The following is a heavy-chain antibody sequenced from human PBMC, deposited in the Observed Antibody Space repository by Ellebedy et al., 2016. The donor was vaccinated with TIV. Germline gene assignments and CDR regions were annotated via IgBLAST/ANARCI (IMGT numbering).Heavy chain of an antibody. CDR2: ISADTGNR. D-gene: IGHD2-15*01. CDR3: AKATVVRPAEFDY. Sequence: ASVKVSCXASGHRFNNYGIGWVRQSPGQGLEWVGWISADTGNRNYAQKLQGRVTLTTDTSTSTAYMELRSLRSDDTAVYFCAKATVVRPAEFDYWGPGTLVTVSS. J-gene: IGHJ4*02. CDR1: GHRFNNYG. V-gene: IGHV1-18*01.